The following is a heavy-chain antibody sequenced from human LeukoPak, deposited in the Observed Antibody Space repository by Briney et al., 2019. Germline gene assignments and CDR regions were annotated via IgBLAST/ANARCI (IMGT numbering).Heavy chain of an antibody. CDR1: GYSFTSYW. CDR2: IYPGDSDT. Sequence: GESPKISCKGSGYSFTSYWIGWVRQMPGKGLEWMGIIYPGDSDTRYSPSFQGQVTISADKSISTAYLQWSSLKASDTAMYYCARPRPSYGFKYDAFDIWGQGTMVTVSS. CDR3: ARPRPSYGFKYDAFDI. V-gene: IGHV5-51*01. J-gene: IGHJ3*02. D-gene: IGHD5-18*01.